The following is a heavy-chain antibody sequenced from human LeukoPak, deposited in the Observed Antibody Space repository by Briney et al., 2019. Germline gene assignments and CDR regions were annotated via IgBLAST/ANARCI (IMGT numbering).Heavy chain of an antibody. CDR3: ARGFYDYVWGSYSYFDY. D-gene: IGHD3-16*01. J-gene: IGHJ4*02. CDR2: IYYSGST. Sequence: SETLSLTCTVSGGSISTYYWSWIRQPPGKGLEWIGYIYYSGSTNYNPSLKGRVTISVDTSKNQFSLKLNSVTAADTAVYYCARGFYDYVWGSYSYFDYWGQGTLVTVSS. V-gene: IGHV4-59*01. CDR1: GGSISTYY.